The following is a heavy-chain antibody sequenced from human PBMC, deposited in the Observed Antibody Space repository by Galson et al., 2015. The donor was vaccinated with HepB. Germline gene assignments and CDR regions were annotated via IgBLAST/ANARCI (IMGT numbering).Heavy chain of an antibody. J-gene: IGHJ4*02. Sequence: ETLSLTCTVSGYSISSGYYWGWIRQPPGKGLEWIGSIYHSGSTYYNPSLKSRVTISVDTSKNQFSLKLSSVTAADTAVYYCARVVGCSGGSCCLGPRFDYWGQGTLVTVSS. CDR1: GYSISSGYY. D-gene: IGHD2-15*01. V-gene: IGHV4-38-2*02. CDR3: ARVVGCSGGSCCLGPRFDY. CDR2: IYHSGST.